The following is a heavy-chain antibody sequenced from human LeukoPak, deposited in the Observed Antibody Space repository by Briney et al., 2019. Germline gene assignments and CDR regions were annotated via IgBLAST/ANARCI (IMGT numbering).Heavy chain of an antibody. Sequence: SSETLSLTCTVSGGSISSSSYYWGWIRQPPGKGLEWIGSIYYSGSTYYNPSLKSRVTISVDTSKNQFSLKLSSVTAADTAVYYCARFNSGSYQHYFDYWGQGTLVTVSS. CDR2: IYYSGST. J-gene: IGHJ4*02. CDR1: GGSISSSSYY. V-gene: IGHV4-39*07. CDR3: ARFNSGSYQHYFDY. D-gene: IGHD1-26*01.